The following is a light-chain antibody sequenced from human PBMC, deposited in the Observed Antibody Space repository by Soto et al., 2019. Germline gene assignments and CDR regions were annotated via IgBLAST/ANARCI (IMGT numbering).Light chain of an antibody. J-gene: IGKJ4*01. CDR2: GAS. CDR3: QQYGSSPLT. V-gene: IGKV3-20*01. CDR1: QSVTSTY. Sequence: EIVMTQSPATLSVSPGERATLSCRASQSVTSTYLAWYQQKPGQAPRLLIYGASNRATGIPDRFTGSGSGTDFTLTISRLEPEDFAVYYCQQYGSSPLTFGGGTKVEIK.